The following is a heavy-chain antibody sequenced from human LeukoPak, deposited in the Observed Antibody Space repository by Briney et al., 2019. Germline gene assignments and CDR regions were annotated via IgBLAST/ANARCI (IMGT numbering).Heavy chain of an antibody. J-gene: IGHJ4*02. D-gene: IGHD3-10*01. CDR2: IYYSGST. CDR1: GGSISSYY. Sequence: SETLSLTCTVSGGSISSYYWSWIRQPPGKGLEWIGYIYYSGSTNYNPSLKSRVTISVDTSKNQFSLKLSSVTAADTAVYYWARRGYGSGSFNRYYFDYWGQGTLVTVSS. V-gene: IGHV4-59*08. CDR3: ARRGYGSGSFNRYYFDY.